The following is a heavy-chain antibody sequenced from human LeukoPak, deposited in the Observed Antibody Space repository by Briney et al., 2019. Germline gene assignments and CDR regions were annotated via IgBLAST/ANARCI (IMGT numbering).Heavy chain of an antibody. CDR3: ARSDGSGSHSHSDY. J-gene: IGHJ4*02. Sequence: SETLSLTCTVSVGSISSYYWSWIRQPPGKGLEWIGYIYYSGSTNYNPSLKSRVTISVDTSKNHFSLKLSSVAAADTAVYYCARSDGSGSHSHSDYWGQATLVTVSS. CDR2: IYYSGST. D-gene: IGHD3-10*01. CDR1: VGSISSYY. V-gene: IGHV4-59*08.